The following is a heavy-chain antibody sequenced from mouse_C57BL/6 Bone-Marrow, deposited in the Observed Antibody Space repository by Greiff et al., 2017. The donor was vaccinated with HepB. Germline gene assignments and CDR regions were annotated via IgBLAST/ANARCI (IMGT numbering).Heavy chain of an antibody. Sequence: VQLQQSGAELVMPGASVKLSCKASGYTFTSYWMHWVKQRPGQGLEWIGEIDPSDSYTNYNQKFKGKSTLTVDKSSSTAYMQLSSLKSEDSAVYYCERRRAIYYDYDESYWYFDVWGTGTTVTVSS. V-gene: IGHV1-69*01. J-gene: IGHJ1*03. CDR3: ERRRAIYYDYDESYWYFDV. CDR1: GYTFTSYW. D-gene: IGHD2-4*01. CDR2: IDPSDSYT.